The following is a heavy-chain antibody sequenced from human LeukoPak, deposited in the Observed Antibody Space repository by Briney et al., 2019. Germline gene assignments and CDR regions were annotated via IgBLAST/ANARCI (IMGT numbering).Heavy chain of an antibody. J-gene: IGHJ5*02. CDR2: INYSGDT. V-gene: IGHV4-39*07. CDR1: GGSIGSSSFY. Sequence: PSETLSLTCTVSGGSIGSSSFYWGWIRQPPGQGLEWIETINYSGDTYYDPSLKSRVTISVDSSRNQFSLKLSSVTAADTAVYYCARGYDFWSGYYWNWFDPWGQGTLVTVSS. D-gene: IGHD3-3*01. CDR3: ARGYDFWSGYYWNWFDP.